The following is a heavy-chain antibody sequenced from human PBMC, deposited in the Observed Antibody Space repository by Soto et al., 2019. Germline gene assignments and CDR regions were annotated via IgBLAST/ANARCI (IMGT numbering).Heavy chain of an antibody. Sequence: QVRLVQSGAEVRKPGASVRVSCETSGYTFNKFGISWVRQAPGQGLEWMGWISAKNGNTDYAQKFQGRVTMPTDTCTGTAYMELRSLRSDDTAVYYCVRDHQVATIWFDWWGLGTLVTVSS. CDR1: GYTFNKFG. CDR3: VRDHQVATIWFDW. V-gene: IGHV1-18*01. CDR2: ISAKNGNT. D-gene: IGHD5-12*01. J-gene: IGHJ4*02.